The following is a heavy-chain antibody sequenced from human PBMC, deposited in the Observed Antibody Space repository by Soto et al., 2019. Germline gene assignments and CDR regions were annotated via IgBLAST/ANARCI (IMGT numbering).Heavy chain of an antibody. D-gene: IGHD6-13*01. CDR3: ARDQLXXGSXXXSISFDY. V-gene: IGHV1-69*12. CDR1: GGTFSSYA. Sequence: QVQLVQSGAEVKKPGSSVKVSCKASGGTFSSYAISWVRQAPGQGLEWMGGIIPIFGTANYAQKFQGRVTITADXXTXTXXMELSSLRSEDTAVYYCARDQLXXGSXXXSISFDYWGQGTLVTVSS. J-gene: IGHJ4*02. CDR2: IIPIFGTA.